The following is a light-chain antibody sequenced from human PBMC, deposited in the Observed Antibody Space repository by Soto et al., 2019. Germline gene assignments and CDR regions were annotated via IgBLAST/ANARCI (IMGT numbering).Light chain of an antibody. CDR2: GAS. V-gene: IGKV3-15*01. J-gene: IGKJ1*01. CDR1: QSVSSN. Sequence: EIVMTQSPATLSVSPVERAILSCSSSQSVSSNLAWYQQKPGQAPRLLIYGASTRATGIPARFSGSGSGTEFTLTISTLQSEDFAVYYCQQYNNWPPWTFGQGTKVDIK. CDR3: QQYNNWPPWT.